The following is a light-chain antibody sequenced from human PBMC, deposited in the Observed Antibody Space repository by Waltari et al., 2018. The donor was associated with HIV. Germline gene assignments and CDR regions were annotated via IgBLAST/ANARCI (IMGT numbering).Light chain of an antibody. CDR2: EVS. CDR1: SSDIGGHTY. V-gene: IGLV2-8*01. CDR3: SSMRV. Sequence: QSALTQPPSASGSPGQSVTISCTGTSSDIGGHTYVSWYLQHPGKAPKLMIYEVSKRPSGVPDRFSGSKCGNTASLTVSGLQPEDEADYHCSSMRVFGTGTKVTVL. J-gene: IGLJ1*01.